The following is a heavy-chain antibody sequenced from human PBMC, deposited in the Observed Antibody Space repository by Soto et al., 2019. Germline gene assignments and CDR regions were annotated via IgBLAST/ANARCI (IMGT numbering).Heavy chain of an antibody. CDR3: TTDPVTMIVVVPSSG. CDR2: IKSKTDGGTT. Sequence: SGFTFSNAWMNWVRQAPGKGLEWVGRIKSKTDGGTTDYAAPVKGRFTISRDDSKNTLYLQMNSLKTEDTAVYYCTTDPVTMIVVVPSSGWGQGTLVTVSS. D-gene: IGHD3-22*01. V-gene: IGHV3-15*07. CDR1: GFTFSNAW. J-gene: IGHJ4*02.